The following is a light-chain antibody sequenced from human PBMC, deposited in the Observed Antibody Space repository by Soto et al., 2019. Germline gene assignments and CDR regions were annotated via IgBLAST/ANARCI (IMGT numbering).Light chain of an antibody. CDR3: QQYGSSPRT. Sequence: EVVLTQSPGTLSLSPGERATLSCRASQSVSTNYLAWYQQKPGQAPRILIFGASSRATGIPDRFSGSESGTDFTLIISRLEPEDFAVYYCQQYGSSPRTFGQGTKVDNK. CDR2: GAS. CDR1: QSVSTNY. J-gene: IGKJ1*01. V-gene: IGKV3-20*01.